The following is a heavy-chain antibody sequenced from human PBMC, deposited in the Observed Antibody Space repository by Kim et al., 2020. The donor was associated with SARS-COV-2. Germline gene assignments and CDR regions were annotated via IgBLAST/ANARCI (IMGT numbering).Heavy chain of an antibody. CDR3: ARGRGMATTNDY. D-gene: IGHD5-12*01. CDR2: IYYSGST. V-gene: IGHV4-59*13. Sequence: SETLSLTCTVSGGSISSYYWSWIRQPPGKGLEWIGYIYYSGSTNYNPSLKSRVTISVDTSKNQFSLKLSSVTAADTAVYYCARGRGMATTNDYWGQGTLVTVSS. CDR1: GGSISSYY. J-gene: IGHJ4*02.